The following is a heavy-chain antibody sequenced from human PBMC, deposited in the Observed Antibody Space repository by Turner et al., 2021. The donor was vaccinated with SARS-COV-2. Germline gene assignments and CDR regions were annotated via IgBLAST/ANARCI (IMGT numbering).Heavy chain of an antibody. D-gene: IGHD3-3*01. Sequence: EVRLVESGGGLVKPGGSLRLSCAASGFTFSSYSMNWVRQAPGKGLDGVSSISSSSSYIYYADSVKGRFTISRDNAKNSLYLQMNGLRAEDTAVYYCARDLYDFWSGYHSYYYGMDVWGQGTTVTVSS. J-gene: IGHJ6*02. V-gene: IGHV3-21*01. CDR2: ISSSSSYI. CDR3: ARDLYDFWSGYHSYYYGMDV. CDR1: GFTFSSYS.